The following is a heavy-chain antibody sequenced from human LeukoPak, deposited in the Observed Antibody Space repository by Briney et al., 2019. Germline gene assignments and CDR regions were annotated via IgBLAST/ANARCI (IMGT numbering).Heavy chain of an antibody. J-gene: IGHJ1*01. Sequence: ASVKASCKASGYTFTSYGISWVRQAPGQGLEWMGWISAYNGNTNYAQKLQGRVTMTTDTSTSTAYMELRSLRSDDTAVYYCAREPLTYYYDSSGYQGYFQHWGQGTLVTVSS. CDR1: GYTFTSYG. CDR2: ISAYNGNT. CDR3: AREPLTYYYDSSGYQGYFQH. V-gene: IGHV1-18*01. D-gene: IGHD3-22*01.